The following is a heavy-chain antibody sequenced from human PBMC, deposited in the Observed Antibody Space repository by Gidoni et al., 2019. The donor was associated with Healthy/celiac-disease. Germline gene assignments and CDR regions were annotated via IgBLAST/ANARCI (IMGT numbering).Heavy chain of an antibody. CDR2: IYYSGST. V-gene: IGHV4-59*01. CDR3: ARGTWSYFDY. Sequence: QVQLQESGPGLVKPSETLSLTRTVSGVSISCYYWSWIRQPPGKGLEWIGYIYYSGSTNYNPSLKSRVTISVDTSKNQFSLKLSSVTAADTAVYYCARGTWSYFDYWGQGTLVTVSS. D-gene: IGHD6-13*01. CDR1: GVSISCYY. J-gene: IGHJ4*02.